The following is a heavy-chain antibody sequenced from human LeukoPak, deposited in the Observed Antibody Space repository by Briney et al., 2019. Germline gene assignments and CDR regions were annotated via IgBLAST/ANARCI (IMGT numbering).Heavy chain of an antibody. CDR1: GGSVSSSKW. J-gene: IGHJ4*02. CDR2: VYHDGGT. D-gene: IGHD2-2*02. CDR3: ARVVPAAILPYYFDY. V-gene: IGHV4-4*02. Sequence: SGTLSLTCVVSGGSVSSSKWWSWVRQPPGKGLEWIGQVYHDGGTKYNPSLKSRVTILVDTSKNQFSPKLSSVTAADTAVYYCARVVPAAILPYYFDYWGQGTLVTVSS.